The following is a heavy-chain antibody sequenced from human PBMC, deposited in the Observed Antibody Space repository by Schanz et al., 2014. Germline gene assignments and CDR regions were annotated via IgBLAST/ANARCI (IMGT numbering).Heavy chain of an antibody. CDR3: ARAKRFGDMDV. CDR2: ISPYTGNT. D-gene: IGHD3-10*01. V-gene: IGHV1-18*01. CDR1: GGTFSTYT. J-gene: IGHJ6*02. Sequence: QVQLVQSGAEVKKPGSSVKVSCKASGGTFSTYTISWVRQAPGQGLEWVGWISPYTGNTHYFDKMEGRVTMTTDTSTSTAYMELRSLRSDDTAMYCCARAKRFGDMDVWGQGTTVTVSS.